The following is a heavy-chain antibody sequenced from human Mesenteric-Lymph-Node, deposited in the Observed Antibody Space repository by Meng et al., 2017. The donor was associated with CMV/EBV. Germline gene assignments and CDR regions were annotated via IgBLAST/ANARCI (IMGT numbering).Heavy chain of an antibody. CDR3: ATSRSSTPGIVDD. Sequence: QLQQLGPGVVEPSQTLSLTCIVSGVSVTSGAYAWSWIRQSPGKGLEWIGYIYGTGINTYNPPLKSRVIILLETSKNQISLKLNSVTTADTAVYYCATSRSSTPGIVDDWGQGTLVTVSS. CDR2: IYGTGIN. D-gene: IGHD2/OR15-2a*01. V-gene: IGHV4-61*08. J-gene: IGHJ4*02. CDR1: GVSVTSGAYA.